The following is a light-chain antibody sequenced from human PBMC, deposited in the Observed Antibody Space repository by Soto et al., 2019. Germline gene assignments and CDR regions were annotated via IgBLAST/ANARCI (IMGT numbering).Light chain of an antibody. Sequence: DIQLTQSPSFLSASVGDRVTITCRASQDISRYLAWYQQKPGKAPNLLIYGASTLHSGVPSRFSGSGSGVEFTLIISSLQHEDVATYYCQELKSHLRTLGRGTKVEIK. V-gene: IGKV1-9*01. CDR3: QELKSHLRT. CDR1: QDISRY. J-gene: IGKJ4*02. CDR2: GAS.